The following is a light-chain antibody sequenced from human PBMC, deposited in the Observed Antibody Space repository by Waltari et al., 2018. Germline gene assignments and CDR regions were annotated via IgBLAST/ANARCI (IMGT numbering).Light chain of an antibody. V-gene: IGLV1-44*01. CDR3: ATWDDRLTGVV. CDR2: SNA. CDR1: NPKIGSNT. Sequence: QSVLTQLLTASRTPGQRLTISCSGSNPKIGSNTVNWYQQVPGTPPKLLNYSNAQRTSGVPDRFSGSKSGTSASLAISGLQSEDEADYYCATWDDRLTGVVFGGGTKVTVL. J-gene: IGLJ2*01.